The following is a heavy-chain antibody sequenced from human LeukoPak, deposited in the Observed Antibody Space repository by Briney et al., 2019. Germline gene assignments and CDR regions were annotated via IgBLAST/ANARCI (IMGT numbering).Heavy chain of an antibody. J-gene: IGHJ4*02. CDR3: AYDSSGYGTPDY. D-gene: IGHD3-22*01. CDR2: IFYRGST. Sequence: SETLSLTCTVSGGSISSYYWSWIRQPPGKGLEWIGYIFYRGSTNYNPSLRGRVTISLDASKNQVSLRLSSVTAADTAVYYCAYDSSGYGTPDYWGQGTLVTVSS. V-gene: IGHV4-59*01. CDR1: GGSISSYY.